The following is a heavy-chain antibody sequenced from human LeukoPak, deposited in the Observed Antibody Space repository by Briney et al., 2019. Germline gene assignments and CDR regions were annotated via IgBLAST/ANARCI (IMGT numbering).Heavy chain of an antibody. CDR2: IYTSGST. V-gene: IGHV4-4*07. J-gene: IGHJ5*02. Sequence: SETLSLTCTVSGVSISSYYWSWIRQPAGKGLEWIGRIYTSGSTNYNPSLKSRVTMSVDTSKNQFSLKLSSVTAADTAVYYCARGGRYRSSWYWFDPWGQGTLVTVSS. D-gene: IGHD6-13*01. CDR3: ARGGRYRSSWYWFDP. CDR1: GVSISSYY.